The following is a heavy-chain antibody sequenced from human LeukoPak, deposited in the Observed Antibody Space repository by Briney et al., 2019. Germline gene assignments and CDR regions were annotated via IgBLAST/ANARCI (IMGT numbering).Heavy chain of an antibody. CDR3: ARERPSGGGVFEI. CDR1: GFTVGNNY. CDR2: IYSGGNT. V-gene: IGHV3-66*01. Sequence: GGSLRLSCATSGFTVGNNYMSWVRQAPGKGLELVSGIYSGGNTYYADSVKGTFTISRDNSKNTLYLQMNSLRAEDTAVYYCARERPSGGGVFEIWGQGTMVTVSS. J-gene: IGHJ3*02. D-gene: IGHD3-10*01.